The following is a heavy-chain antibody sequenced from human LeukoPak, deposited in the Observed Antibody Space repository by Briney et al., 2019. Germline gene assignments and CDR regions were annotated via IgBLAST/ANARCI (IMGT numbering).Heavy chain of an antibody. CDR3: ARAHCISTTCYLDY. J-gene: IGHJ4*02. CDR2: INPNSGGT. D-gene: IGHD2-2*01. V-gene: IGHV1-2*02. CDR1: GYTFTSYG. Sequence: ASVKVSCKASGYTFTSYGISWVRQAPGQGLEWMGWINPNSGGTNYAQKFQGRVTMTRDTSISTAYMELSRLRSDDTAVYYCARAHCISTTCYLDYWGQGPLVTVSS.